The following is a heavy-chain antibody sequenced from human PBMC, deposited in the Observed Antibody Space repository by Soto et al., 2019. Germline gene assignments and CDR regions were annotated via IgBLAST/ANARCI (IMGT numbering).Heavy chain of an antibody. J-gene: IGHJ2*01. CDR3: AKALFLEIVVVEGASTDWYFDL. CDR2: IRGSGETT. D-gene: IGHD2-15*01. CDR1: GFTFSSHA. V-gene: IGHV3-23*01. Sequence: EVQLLESGGGLVEPGGYLRLSCAASGFTFSSHAMSWVRQAPGKGLEWVSGIRGSGETTYFPDSVKGRFTISRDNSKNTVYLEMNRLGAEDTAIYYCAKALFLEIVVVEGASTDWYFDLLGRGTLVTVSS.